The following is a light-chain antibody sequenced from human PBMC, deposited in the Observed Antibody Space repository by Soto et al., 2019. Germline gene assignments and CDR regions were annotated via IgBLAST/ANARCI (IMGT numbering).Light chain of an antibody. CDR2: QVS. Sequence: DVVLTQSPLSLSVTLGQPASMSCRSSQCLVYSDGNTYLNWCHQRPGQSPRRLSYQVSNRDSGVPDRVSGSGSGTDFTLRISRVEAEDVGVFYCMQGTHWWTVGQGTRVEIK. CDR3: MQGTHWWT. J-gene: IGKJ1*01. CDR1: QCLVYSDGNTY. V-gene: IGKV2-30*01.